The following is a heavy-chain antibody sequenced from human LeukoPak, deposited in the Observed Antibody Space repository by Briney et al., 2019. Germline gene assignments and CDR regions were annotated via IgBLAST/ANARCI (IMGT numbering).Heavy chain of an antibody. CDR2: IYYSGST. V-gene: IGHV4-59*01. J-gene: IGHJ5*02. CDR3: ARAGSYYDFWSGYFSDNWFDP. Sequence: SETLSLTCTVSGGSISSYYWSWIRQPPGKGLEWIGYIYYSGSTNCNPSLKSRVTISVDTSKNQFSLKLSSVTAADTAVYYCARAGSYYDFWSGYFSDNWFDPWGQGTLVTVSS. D-gene: IGHD3-3*01. CDR1: GGSISSYY.